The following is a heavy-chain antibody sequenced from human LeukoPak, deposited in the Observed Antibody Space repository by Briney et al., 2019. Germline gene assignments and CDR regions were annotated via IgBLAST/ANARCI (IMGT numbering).Heavy chain of an antibody. V-gene: IGHV1-3*01. J-gene: IGHJ4*02. Sequence: ASVKVSCKASGYTFTSYAMHWVRQAPGQRLEWMGWINAGNGNTKYSQKFQGRVTITRDTSASTAYMELSSLRSEDTAVHYCARDVSGVMVRGVRLFDYWGQGTLVTVSS. CDR2: INAGNGNT. CDR1: GYTFTSYA. CDR3: ARDVSGVMVRGVRLFDY. D-gene: IGHD3-10*01.